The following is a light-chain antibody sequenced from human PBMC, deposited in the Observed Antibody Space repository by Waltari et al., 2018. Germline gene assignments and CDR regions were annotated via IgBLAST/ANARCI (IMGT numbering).Light chain of an antibody. Sequence: EIVLTQSPATLSLSPGERATLSCRASQSVGSSLAWSQQKPGQAPRLLIFDASARATGIPARFSGSGSGTDFTLTISSLEPEDFAVYYCQHRFNWPLTFGGGTKVEIK. V-gene: IGKV3-11*01. CDR2: DAS. J-gene: IGKJ4*01. CDR3: QHRFNWPLT. CDR1: QSVGSS.